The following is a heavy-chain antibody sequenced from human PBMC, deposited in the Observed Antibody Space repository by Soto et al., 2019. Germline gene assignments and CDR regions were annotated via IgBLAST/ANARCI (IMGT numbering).Heavy chain of an antibody. CDR2: INHSGSN. V-gene: IGHV4-34*01. CDR1: GGSFSGYY. D-gene: IGHD2-21*01. Sequence: KPSETLSLTCAVYGGSFSGYYWSWIRQPPGKGLEWIGEINHSGSNNYNPSLKSRVTISVDTSKSQFSLQLSSVTAADTAVYYCARGLWSRVFDYWGQGTLVTVSS. J-gene: IGHJ4*02. CDR3: ARGLWSRVFDY.